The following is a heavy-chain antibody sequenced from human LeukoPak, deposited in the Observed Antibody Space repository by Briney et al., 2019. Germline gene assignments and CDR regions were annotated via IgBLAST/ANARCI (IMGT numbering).Heavy chain of an antibody. CDR1: GYSFTSHY. V-gene: IGHV1-46*01. CDR3: ARDNSVGDIAWWFDP. CDR2: INPSGSST. J-gene: IGHJ5*02. Sequence: APVKVSCKASGYSFTSHYMHWVRQAPGQGLEWVGLINPSGSSTLYAQKFQGRVTMTRDMSTTTDYMELSSLRSEDTAVYYCARDNSVGDIAWWFDPWGQGTLVTVSS. D-gene: IGHD3-16*02.